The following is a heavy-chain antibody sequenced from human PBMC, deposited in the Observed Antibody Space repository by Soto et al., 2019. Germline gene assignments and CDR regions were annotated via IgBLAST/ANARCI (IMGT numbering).Heavy chain of an antibody. CDR3: ARHMVVVPAASHDAFDI. D-gene: IGHD2-2*01. CDR1: GGSISSGDYY. J-gene: IGHJ3*02. Sequence: QVQLQESGPGLVKPSQTLSLTCTVSGGSISSGDYYWSWIRQPPGKGLEWIGYIYYSGSTYYNPTLKSRVTISVDTSKNQFSLKLSSVTAADTAVYYCARHMVVVPAASHDAFDIWGQGTMVAVSS. CDR2: IYYSGST. V-gene: IGHV4-30-4*01.